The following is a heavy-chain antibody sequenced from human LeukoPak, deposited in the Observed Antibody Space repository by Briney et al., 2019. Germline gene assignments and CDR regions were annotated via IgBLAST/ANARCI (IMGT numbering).Heavy chain of an antibody. CDR1: GGSISSYY. Sequence: NPSETLSLTCTVSGGSISSYYWSWIRQPPGKGLEWIGYIYTSGSTNYNPSLKSRVTISVDTSKNQFSLKLSSVPAADTAVYYCARLGSALVVPAAKPGDYYYMDVWGKGTTVTVSS. J-gene: IGHJ6*03. CDR2: IYTSGST. CDR3: ARLGSALVVPAAKPGDYYYMDV. D-gene: IGHD2-2*02. V-gene: IGHV4-4*09.